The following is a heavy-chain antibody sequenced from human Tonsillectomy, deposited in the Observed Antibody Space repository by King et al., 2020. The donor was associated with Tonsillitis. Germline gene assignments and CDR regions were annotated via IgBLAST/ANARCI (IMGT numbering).Heavy chain of an antibody. V-gene: IGHV4-59*01. Sequence: VQLVESGPGLVKPSETLSLTCTVSGGPISRYYWSWIRQPPGKGLEWIGYIYYSGRTNYNPSLKSRVTISVDPSKNHFSLKVSSVTAADTGVYFCARGRLWFGDLLSYWGQGTLVTVSS. CDR3: ARGRLWFGDLLSY. J-gene: IGHJ4*02. D-gene: IGHD3-10*01. CDR2: IYYSGRT. CDR1: GGPISRYY.